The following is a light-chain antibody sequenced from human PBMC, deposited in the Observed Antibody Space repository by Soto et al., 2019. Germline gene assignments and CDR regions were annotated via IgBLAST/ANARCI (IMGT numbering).Light chain of an antibody. V-gene: IGKV3-15*01. CDR3: QQYTNWPPNT. CDR2: SAS. Sequence: EIVMTQTPATLSVSPGERATLSCRASQSVSGDLAWYHQKPGQAPRLLIYSASTRATGVPARFSGRGSGTEFTLTISSLQSEDFAVYYCQQYTNWPPNTFGQGTRLEIK. J-gene: IGKJ5*01. CDR1: QSVSGD.